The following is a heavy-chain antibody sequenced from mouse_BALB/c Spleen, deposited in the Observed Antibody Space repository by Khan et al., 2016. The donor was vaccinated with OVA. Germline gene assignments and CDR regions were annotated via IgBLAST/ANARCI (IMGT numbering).Heavy chain of an antibody. Sequence: DVKLVESGGGLVQPGGSRKLSCAASGFTFSDYGLAWVRQAPGKGPEWVAFISSLAYSIYYADTVTGRFTISRENAKNTLYLEMSSLRSEEPAMYYCARSWAMDYWGQGTSVTVSS. J-gene: IGHJ4*01. CDR1: GFTFSDYG. CDR3: ARSWAMDY. CDR2: ISSLAYSI. V-gene: IGHV5-15*02.